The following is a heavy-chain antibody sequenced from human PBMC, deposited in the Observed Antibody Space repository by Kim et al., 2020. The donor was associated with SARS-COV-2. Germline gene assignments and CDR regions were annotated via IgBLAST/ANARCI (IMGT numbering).Heavy chain of an antibody. CDR3: ARFKSRSLYYGSGSYYLEDYKHTLY. CDR1: GFTFSSYS. V-gene: IGHV3-21*01. CDR2: ISSSSSYI. D-gene: IGHD3-10*01. J-gene: IGHJ4*02. Sequence: GGSLRLSCAASGFTFSSYSMNWVRQAPGKGLEWVSSISSSSSYIYYADSVKGRFTISRDNAKNSLYLQMNSLRAEDTAVYYCARFKSRSLYYGSGSYYLEDYKHTLYWGQGTLVTVSS.